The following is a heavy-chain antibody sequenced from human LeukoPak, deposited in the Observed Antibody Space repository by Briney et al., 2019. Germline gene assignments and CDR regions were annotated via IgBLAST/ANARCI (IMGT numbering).Heavy chain of an antibody. CDR3: ARTRYYYNSRSYGAPYYFDY. J-gene: IGHJ4*02. Sequence: PSETLSLTCAVYGGSFSNDYWSWIRQPPGKGLQWIGEINHSGTTNYNPSLKSRVTISVDTSKNQFSLKLSSVTAADTAVYYCARTRYYYNSRSYGAPYYFDYWGQGTLVTVSS. V-gene: IGHV4-34*01. CDR2: INHSGTT. D-gene: IGHD3-10*01. CDR1: GGSFSNDY.